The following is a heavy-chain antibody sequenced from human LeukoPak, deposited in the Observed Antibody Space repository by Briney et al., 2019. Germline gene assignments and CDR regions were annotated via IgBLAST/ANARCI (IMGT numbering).Heavy chain of an antibody. CDR3: AKDQGSSWYGWFDP. V-gene: IGHV3-23*01. CDR2: ISGSGGST. Sequence: GGSLRLSCAASGFTFSSYAMSWVRQAPGKGLEWVSAISGSGGSTHYADSVKGRFTISRDNSKNTLYLQMNSLRAEDTAVYYCAKDQGSSWYGWFDPWGQGTLVTVSS. D-gene: IGHD6-13*01. CDR1: GFTFSSYA. J-gene: IGHJ5*02.